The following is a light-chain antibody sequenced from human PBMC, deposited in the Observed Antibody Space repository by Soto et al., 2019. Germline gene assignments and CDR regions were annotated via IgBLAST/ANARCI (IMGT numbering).Light chain of an antibody. Sequence: IAVTQSAGTLSLSLGESATLSCRASQGIXSSYPAWYQQKPGQAPRLLXYGASSRATGSPDRLSGSGSGTDFTLPISSLEPEYVAVYYCQQRSNWTRTFGPGTKVDIK. CDR3: QQRSNWTRT. CDR2: GAS. V-gene: IGKV3D-20*02. J-gene: IGKJ3*01. CDR1: QGIXSSY.